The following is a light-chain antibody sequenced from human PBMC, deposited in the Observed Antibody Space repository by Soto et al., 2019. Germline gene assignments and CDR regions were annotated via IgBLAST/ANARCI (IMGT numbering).Light chain of an antibody. V-gene: IGKV1-5*03. CDR2: NAS. CDR1: QTISSW. Sequence: DIQMTQSPSTLSGSVGDRDTITFRASQTISSWWAWYQQKPGKAPKLLIYNASTLKSGVPSRFSGSGSGTEFSLTIISLQTDDFATYYCQQYYSFPTFGQGTKVDIK. CDR3: QQYYSFPT. J-gene: IGKJ1*01.